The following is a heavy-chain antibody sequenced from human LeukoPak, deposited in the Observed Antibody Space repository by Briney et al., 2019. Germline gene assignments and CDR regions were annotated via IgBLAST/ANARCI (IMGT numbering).Heavy chain of an antibody. CDR3: ASVPYDSSGYSY. CDR2: IYHSGST. D-gene: IGHD3-22*01. V-gene: IGHV4-4*02. Sequence: SETLSLTCAVSGGSISSSNWWSWVRQPPGKGLEWIGEIYHSGSTNYNPSLKSRVTISVNKSKNQFSLKLSSVTAADTAVYYCASVPYDSSGYSYWGQGTLVTVSS. CDR1: GGSISSSNW. J-gene: IGHJ4*02.